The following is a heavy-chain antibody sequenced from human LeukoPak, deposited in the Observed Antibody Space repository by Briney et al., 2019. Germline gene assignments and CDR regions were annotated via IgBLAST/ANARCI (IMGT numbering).Heavy chain of an antibody. CDR1: GYSISSGYY. D-gene: IGHD3-3*01. CDR2: IYHSGST. J-gene: IGHJ1*01. CDR3: AITKAYLAKYFQH. Sequence: SETLSLTCTVSGYSISSGYYWGWIRQPPGKGLEWIGSIYHSGSTYYNPSLKSRVTISVDTSKNQFSLKLSSVTATDTAVYYCAITKAYLAKYFQHWGQGTLVTVSS. V-gene: IGHV4-38-2*02.